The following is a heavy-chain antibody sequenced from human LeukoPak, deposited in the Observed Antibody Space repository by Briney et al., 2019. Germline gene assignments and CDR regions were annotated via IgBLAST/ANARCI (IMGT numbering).Heavy chain of an antibody. Sequence: QPGGSLSLSCAAPGFPFRNYWMHWVPQGPGKGLVWVPRITPDGTTTYHADSVKGRFTISRDNAKNSLYLQMNSLRADDTAVYYCARGRTYYSSSWSSHFDYWGQGTLVTVSS. V-gene: IGHV3-74*01. CDR3: ARGRTYYSSSWSSHFDY. CDR2: ITPDGTTT. D-gene: IGHD6-13*01. J-gene: IGHJ4*02. CDR1: GFPFRNYW.